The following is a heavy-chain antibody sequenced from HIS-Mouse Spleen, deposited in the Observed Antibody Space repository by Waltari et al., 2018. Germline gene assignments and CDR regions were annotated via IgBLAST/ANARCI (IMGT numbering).Heavy chain of an antibody. D-gene: IGHD3-3*01. CDR1: GGPISSYY. J-gene: IGHJ3*02. Sequence: QVQLQESGPGLVKPSETLSLTCTVSGGPISSYYWSWIRQPAGKGLEWIGRIYTSGSTNYNPSLKSRVTMSVDTSKNQFSLKLSSVTAADTAVYYCARDFHDFWSGYYGGDKKHDAFDIWGQGTMVTVSS. CDR2: IYTSGST. V-gene: IGHV4-4*07. CDR3: ARDFHDFWSGYYGGDKKHDAFDI.